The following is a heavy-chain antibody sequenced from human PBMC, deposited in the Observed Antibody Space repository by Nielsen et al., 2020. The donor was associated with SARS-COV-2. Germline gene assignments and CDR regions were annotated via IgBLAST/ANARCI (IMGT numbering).Heavy chain of an antibody. CDR3: AREGELLRGNPPRNYYYYYGMDV. CDR2: ISWNSGSI. CDR1: GFTFDDYA. D-gene: IGHD1-26*01. Sequence: SLKISCAASGFTFDDYAMHWVRQAPGKGLEWVSGISWNSGSIGYADSVKGRFTISRDNAKNSLYLQMNSLRAEDTALYYCAREGELLRGNPPRNYYYYYGMDVWGQGTTVTVSS. V-gene: IGHV3-9*01. J-gene: IGHJ6*02.